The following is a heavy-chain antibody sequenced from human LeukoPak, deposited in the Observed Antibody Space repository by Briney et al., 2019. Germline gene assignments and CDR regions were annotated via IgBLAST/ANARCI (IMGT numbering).Heavy chain of an antibody. CDR3: ARECGANPDCGNAFDI. Sequence: GGSLRLSCAASGFTFSNYAMHWVRHATGEGLEWVSAIGTAGDTYYPGSVKGRFTISRENAKNSLYLQMNSLRAGDTAVYYCARECGANPDCGNAFDIWGQGTMVTVSS. V-gene: IGHV3-13*04. D-gene: IGHD4/OR15-4a*01. CDR2: IGTAGDT. J-gene: IGHJ3*02. CDR1: GFTFSNYA.